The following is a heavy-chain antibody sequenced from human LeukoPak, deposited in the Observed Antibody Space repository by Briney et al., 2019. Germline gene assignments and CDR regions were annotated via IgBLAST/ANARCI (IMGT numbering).Heavy chain of an antibody. CDR1: GGSISSYY. J-gene: IGHJ4*02. V-gene: IGHV4-59*01. CDR3: ARFRLQLGFDY. Sequence: SETLPLTCTVSGGSISSYYWSWIRQPPGKGLEWIGYIYYSGSTNYNPSLKSRVTISVDTAKNQFSLKLSSVTAADTAVYYCARFRLQLGFDYWGQGTLVTVSS. D-gene: IGHD5-12*01. CDR2: IYYSGST.